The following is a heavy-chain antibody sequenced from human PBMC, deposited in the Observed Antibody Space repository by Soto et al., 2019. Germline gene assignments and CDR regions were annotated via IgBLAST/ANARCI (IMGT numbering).Heavy chain of an antibody. Sequence: GGSLRLSCAASGFSFSHYGMHWVRQAPGKGLEWVAVIWSDGSDKYYADSVKGRFTISRDNSKNTLYLQMTSLRVDDTAVYYCARRRNGEVDYWGQGTLVTFS. CDR3: ARRRNGEVDY. D-gene: IGHD1-1*01. V-gene: IGHV3-33*01. CDR1: GFSFSHYG. CDR2: IWSDGSDK. J-gene: IGHJ4*02.